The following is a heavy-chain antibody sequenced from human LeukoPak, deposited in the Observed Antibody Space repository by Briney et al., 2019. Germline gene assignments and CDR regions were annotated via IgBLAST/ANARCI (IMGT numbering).Heavy chain of an antibody. V-gene: IGHV4-39*07. CDR2: IYYSGST. Sequence: SETLSLTCTVSGGSISSSSYYWGWIRQPPGKGLEWIGSIYYSGSTYYNPSLKSRVTISVDTSKNQLSLKLSSVTAADTAVYYCARAFFGGYNWFDPWGQGTLVTVSS. CDR1: GGSISSSSYY. J-gene: IGHJ5*02. CDR3: ARAFFGGYNWFDP. D-gene: IGHD3-16*01.